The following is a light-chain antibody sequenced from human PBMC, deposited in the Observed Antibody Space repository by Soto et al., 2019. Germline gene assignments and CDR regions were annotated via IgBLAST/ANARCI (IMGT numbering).Light chain of an antibody. J-gene: IGLJ2*01. CDR2: DVS. V-gene: IGLV2-11*01. CDR3: CSNAGSYSGV. CDR1: SSDVGAYNY. Sequence: QSALTQPRSVSGSPGQSVTISCTGTSSDVGAYNYVSWYQQHPGKVPKLLIFDVSSRPSGVPDRFSGSKSGNTASLTISGLQAEDEADYYCCSNAGSYSGVFGGGTQLTVL.